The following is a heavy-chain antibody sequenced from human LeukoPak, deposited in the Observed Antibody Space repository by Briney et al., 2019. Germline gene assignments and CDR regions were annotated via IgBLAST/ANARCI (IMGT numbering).Heavy chain of an antibody. D-gene: IGHD3-10*01. CDR1: GFTFSSYG. CDR3: ARGLAGESEPYEYDY. J-gene: IGHJ4*02. Sequence: GGSLRLSCAASGFTFSSYGMHWVRQAPGKGLEWVAFIRYDGSNKYYAESVKGRFTISRDNSKNTLYLQMNRLRAWETAVYYCARGLAGESEPYEYDYWGQGTLVTVPS. V-gene: IGHV3-30*02. CDR2: IRYDGSNK.